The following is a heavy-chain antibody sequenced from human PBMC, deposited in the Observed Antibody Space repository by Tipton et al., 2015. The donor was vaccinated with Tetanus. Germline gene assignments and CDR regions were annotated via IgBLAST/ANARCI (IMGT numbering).Heavy chain of an antibody. V-gene: IGHV4-59*08. J-gene: IGHJ4*02. CDR3: AGLYYYDSARYPLY. CDR2: IYYSGST. CDR1: GGSISRYY. D-gene: IGHD3-10*01. Sequence: TLSLTCTVSGGSISRYYWSWLRHPPGKGLEWIGYIYYSGSTNYNPSLKSRVTISVDTSKNQFSLSLRSVTAADRAVFYCAGLYYYDSARYPLYWGQGTLVTVSS.